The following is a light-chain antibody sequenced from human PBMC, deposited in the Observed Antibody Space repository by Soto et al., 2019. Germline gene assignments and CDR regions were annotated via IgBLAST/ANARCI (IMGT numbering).Light chain of an antibody. CDR1: QSISNW. CDR2: KAS. CDR3: QQYNTYPLT. Sequence: DIQMTQSPSTLSASVGDRVTITCRASQSISNWLAWYQQKPGKAPNLLIHKASSLESGVPSRFSGSGSGTEFTLTISSLQTDDFATYYCQQYNTYPLTFGGGTKVEIK. J-gene: IGKJ4*01. V-gene: IGKV1-5*03.